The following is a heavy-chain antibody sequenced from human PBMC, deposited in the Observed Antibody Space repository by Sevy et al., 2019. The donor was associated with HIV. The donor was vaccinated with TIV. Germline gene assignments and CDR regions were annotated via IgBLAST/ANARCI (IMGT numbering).Heavy chain of an antibody. J-gene: IGHJ4*02. CDR1: GFTFDDYA. V-gene: IGHV3-9*01. CDR2: ITWTSGSK. CDR3: AKDTYVTSPGILDS. Sequence: GGSLRLSCAASGFTFDDYALHWVRQAPGKALEWVAGITWTSGSKAYADSVKGRFTISRDNAKSSLYLQMNSLRAEDTALYYCAKDTYVTSPGILDSWGQGTLVTVSS. D-gene: IGHD2-2*01.